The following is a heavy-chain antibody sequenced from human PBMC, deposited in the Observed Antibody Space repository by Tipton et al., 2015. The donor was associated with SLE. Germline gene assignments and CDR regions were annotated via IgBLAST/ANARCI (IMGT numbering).Heavy chain of an antibody. CDR2: INSSGNT. V-gene: IGHV4-4*07. CDR1: GASISSSY. J-gene: IGHJ4*02. Sequence: TLSLTCTVSGASISSSYWPWIRQPAGKGLEWIGRINSSGNTNYNPSLKSRVTMSVDTSKNQFSLRLTSVTAADMAVYYCANKGYSSGWYWVHWGQGTLVTVSS. CDR3: ANKGYSSGWYWVH. D-gene: IGHD6-19*01.